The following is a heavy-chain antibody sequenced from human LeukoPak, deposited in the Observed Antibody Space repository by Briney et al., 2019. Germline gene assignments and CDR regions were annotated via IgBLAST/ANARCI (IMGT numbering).Heavy chain of an antibody. CDR2: INHSGST. CDR1: GGSFSGYY. V-gene: IGHV4-34*01. D-gene: IGHD3-10*01. CDR3: AGTTRYYYGSGYWFDP. Sequence: PSETLSLTCAVYGGSFSGYYWSWIRQPPGKGLEWIGEINHSGSTNYNPSLKSRVTISVDTSKNQFSLKLSSVTAADTAVYYCAGTTRYYYGSGYWFDPWGQGTLVTVSS. J-gene: IGHJ5*02.